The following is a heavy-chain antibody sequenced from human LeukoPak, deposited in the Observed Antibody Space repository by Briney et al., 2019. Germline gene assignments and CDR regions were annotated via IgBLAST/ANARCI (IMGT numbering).Heavy chain of an antibody. CDR3: AKVPVWQQLVDY. Sequence: PGGSLRLSCAASGFTFSSYSMSWVRQAPGKGLEWVSGITVTGDTYYADSLKGRFTISRDNSRNTLYLQMNSLRADDTAVYYRAKVPVWQQLVDYWGQGTLVTVSS. D-gene: IGHD6-13*01. CDR1: GFTFSSYS. CDR2: ITVTGDT. V-gene: IGHV3-23*01. J-gene: IGHJ4*02.